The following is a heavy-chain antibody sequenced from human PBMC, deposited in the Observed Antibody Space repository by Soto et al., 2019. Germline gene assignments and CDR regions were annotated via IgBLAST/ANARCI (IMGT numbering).Heavy chain of an antibody. V-gene: IGHV1-3*01. D-gene: IGHD3-9*01. CDR1: GYTFTSYA. CDR2: INAGNGNT. Sequence: ASVKVSCKASGYTFTSYAMRWVRQAPGQRLEWMGWINAGNGNTKYSQKFQGRVTITRDTSASTAYMELSSLRSEDTAVYYCATTSGSLYYDILTGYYRVGDLLSNYYGMDVWGQGTTVTVSS. J-gene: IGHJ6*02. CDR3: ATTSGSLYYDILTGYYRVGDLLSNYYGMDV.